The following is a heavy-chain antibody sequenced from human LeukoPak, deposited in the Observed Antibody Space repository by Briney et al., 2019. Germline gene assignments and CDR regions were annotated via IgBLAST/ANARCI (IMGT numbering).Heavy chain of an antibody. CDR1: GFTFSDYY. CDR2: ISSSGSTI. V-gene: IGHV3-11*01. J-gene: IGHJ4*02. D-gene: IGHD3-10*01. Sequence: GGSLRLSCAASGFTFSDYYMSWIRQAPGKGLEWVSYISSSGSTIYYADSVKGRFTISRDNAKNSLYLQMNSLRAEDTAVYYCARDRVPYYGSGNPSGYWGQGTLVTVSS. CDR3: ARDRVPYYGSGNPSGY.